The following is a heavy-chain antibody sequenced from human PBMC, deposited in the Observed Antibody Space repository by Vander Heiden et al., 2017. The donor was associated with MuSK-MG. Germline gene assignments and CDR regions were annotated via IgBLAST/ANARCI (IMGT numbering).Heavy chain of an antibody. J-gene: IGHJ3*02. CDR3: AAGGRWSHDAFDI. CDR2: IYYSGST. D-gene: IGHD2-8*01. Sequence: QLQLQESGPGLVKPSETLSLTCTVSGGSISSSSYYWGWIRQPPGKGLEWIGSIYYSGSTYYNPALKSRVTISVDTSKNQFSLKMSSVTAADTAVYYCAAGGRWSHDAFDIWGQGTMVTVSS. V-gene: IGHV4-39*01. CDR1: GGSISSSSYY.